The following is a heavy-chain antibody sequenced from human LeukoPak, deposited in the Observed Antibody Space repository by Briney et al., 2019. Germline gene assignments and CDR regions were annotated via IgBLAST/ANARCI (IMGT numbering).Heavy chain of an antibody. J-gene: IGHJ6*02. CDR3: ATRAAGRGYYYYYGMDV. CDR1: GGTFSSYA. CDR2: IIPILGIA. V-gene: IGHV1-69*04. D-gene: IGHD1-26*01. Sequence: GASVKVSCKASGGTFSSYAISWVRQAPGQGLEWMGRIIPILGIANYAQKFQGRVTITADKSTGTAYMELSSLRSEDTAVYYCATRAAGRGYYYYYGMDVWGQGTTVTVSS.